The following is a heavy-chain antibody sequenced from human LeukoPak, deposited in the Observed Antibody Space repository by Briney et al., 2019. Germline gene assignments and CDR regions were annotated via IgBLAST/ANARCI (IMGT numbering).Heavy chain of an antibody. J-gene: IGHJ5*02. D-gene: IGHD2-15*01. CDR2: IYYTGNT. Sequence: PSETLSLTCTVSGGSMNSYYWSWIRQPPGKGLEWIGYIYYTGNTNYNPSLKSRVTISVDTSKNQFSLKLSAVTAADTAVYYCARGRGGGGTSNNWFDPWGQGTHVIVSS. V-gene: IGHV4-59*01. CDR1: GGSMNSYY. CDR3: ARGRGGGGTSNNWFDP.